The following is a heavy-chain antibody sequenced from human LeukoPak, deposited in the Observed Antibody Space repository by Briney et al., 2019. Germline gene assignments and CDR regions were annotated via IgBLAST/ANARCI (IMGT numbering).Heavy chain of an antibody. CDR1: GYTFTGYY. Sequence: ASVKVSCKASGYTFTGYYIHWVRQAPGQGLEWMGWINPHSGGTNYAQKFQGGVTMTRDTSITTAYMELRGLTSDDTAVYYCAREAASGVYFDYWGQGTLVTVSS. V-gene: IGHV1-2*02. CDR3: AREAASGVYFDY. CDR2: INPHSGGT. D-gene: IGHD2-8*02. J-gene: IGHJ4*02.